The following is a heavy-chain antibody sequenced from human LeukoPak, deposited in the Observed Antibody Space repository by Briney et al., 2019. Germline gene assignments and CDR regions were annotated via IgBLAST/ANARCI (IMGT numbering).Heavy chain of an antibody. CDR1: GFTFSSYA. V-gene: IGHV3-7*01. D-gene: IGHD2-15*01. J-gene: IGHJ4*02. CDR3: ARFGYVAAVGV. Sequence: PGGSLRLSCAASGFTFSSYAMSWVRQAPGKGLEWVANIKQDGSEKYYVDSVKGRFTISRDNAKNSLYLQMNSLRAEDTAVYHCARFGYVAAVGVWGQGTPVTVSS. CDR2: IKQDGSEK.